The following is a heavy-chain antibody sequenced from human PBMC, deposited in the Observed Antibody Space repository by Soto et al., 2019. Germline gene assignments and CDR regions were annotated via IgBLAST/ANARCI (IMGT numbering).Heavy chain of an antibody. CDR3: ARGGRSTMVRGVILDY. Sequence: ETLSLTCAVYGGSFSGYYWSWIRQPPGKGLEWIGEINHSGSTNYNPSLKSRVTISVDTSKNQFSLKLSSVTAADTAVYYCARGGRSTMVRGVILDYWGQGTLVTVSS. D-gene: IGHD3-10*01. CDR1: GGSFSGYY. CDR2: INHSGST. J-gene: IGHJ4*02. V-gene: IGHV4-34*01.